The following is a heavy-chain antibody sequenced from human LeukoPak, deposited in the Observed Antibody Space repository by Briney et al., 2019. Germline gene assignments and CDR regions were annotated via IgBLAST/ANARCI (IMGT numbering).Heavy chain of an antibody. CDR1: GFTFSNYW. CDR2: IKQDGSEK. D-gene: IGHD3-22*01. V-gene: IGHV3-7*01. J-gene: IGHJ4*02. Sequence: PGGSLRLSCAASGFTFSNYWMSWVRQAPGKGLEWVANIKQDGSEKYYVDSVKGRFTISRDNAKNSLYLQMNSQRAEDTAVYYCARTYYYDSSGYAAFGYWGQGTLVTVSS. CDR3: ARTYYYDSSGYAAFGY.